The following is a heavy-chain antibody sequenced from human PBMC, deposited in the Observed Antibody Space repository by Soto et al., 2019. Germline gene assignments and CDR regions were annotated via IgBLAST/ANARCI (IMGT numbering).Heavy chain of an antibody. CDR3: AKDLDYDCWSGNNWFDP. J-gene: IGHJ5*02. V-gene: IGHV3-23*01. D-gene: IGHD3-3*01. CDR1: GFTFISYA. Sequence: GGSLRLSCAASGFTFISYAMSWVLQAPWKGLEWVSAISGSGGSTYYADSVKGRFTISRDNSKNTLYLQMNSLRAEDTAVYYCAKDLDYDCWSGNNWFDPWGQGTLVTVSS. CDR2: ISGSGGST.